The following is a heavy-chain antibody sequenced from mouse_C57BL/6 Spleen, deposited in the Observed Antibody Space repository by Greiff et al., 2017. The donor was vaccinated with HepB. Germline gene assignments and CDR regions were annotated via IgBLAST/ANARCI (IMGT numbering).Heavy chain of an antibody. Sequence: QVQLKQSGAELVRPGASVKMSCKASGYTFTSYNMHWVKQTPRQGLEWIGAIYPGNGDTSYNQKFKGKATLTVDKSSSTAYMQLSSLTSEDSAVYFCARRAYYDYDGYAMDYWGQGTSVTVSS. CDR1: GYTFTSYN. D-gene: IGHD2-4*01. V-gene: IGHV1-12*01. CDR3: ARRAYYDYDGYAMDY. CDR2: IYPGNGDT. J-gene: IGHJ4*01.